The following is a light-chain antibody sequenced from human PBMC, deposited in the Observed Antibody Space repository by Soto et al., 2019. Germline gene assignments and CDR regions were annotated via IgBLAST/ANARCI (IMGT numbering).Light chain of an antibody. J-gene: IGKJ1*01. CDR2: GAS. Sequence: IGRPPSTATLSVAPGERATLSCKASQSVSSNLAWYQQKPGQAPRLLIYGASTRATGIPARFSGSGSGTEFTLTISSLQSEDFAVYYCQQYNNWPPRTSGQGAKVDI. V-gene: IGKV3-15*01. CDR1: QSVSSN. CDR3: QQYNNWPPRT.